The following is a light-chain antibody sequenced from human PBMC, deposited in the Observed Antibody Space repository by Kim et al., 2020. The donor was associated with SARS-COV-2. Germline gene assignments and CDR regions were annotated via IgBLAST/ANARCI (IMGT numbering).Light chain of an antibody. J-gene: IGLJ2*01. CDR1: CRDLGIYNY. V-gene: IGLV2-14*04. Sequence: GQSITSSCSGLCRDLGIYNYVSWYHQHPGEAPRVIIYDDTSRPSGVSDRCSGSKSDNTASLTISGLQTEDEGHYYCSSYTASNSLVFGGGTQLTVL. CDR2: DDT. CDR3: SSYTASNSLV.